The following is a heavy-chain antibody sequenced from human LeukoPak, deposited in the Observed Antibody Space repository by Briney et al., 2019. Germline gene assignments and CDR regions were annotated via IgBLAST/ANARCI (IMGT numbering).Heavy chain of an antibody. D-gene: IGHD6-6*01. Sequence: ASVKVSCKASGYTFPGYHMHWVRQAPGQGLEWMGWIAPNSGGTNYAQKFQGRVTMTRDTSISTAYMEVSRLRSDDTAVYYCAREYSSSSGRLYDYWGQGTLVTVSS. J-gene: IGHJ4*02. CDR1: GYTFPGYH. CDR3: AREYSSSSGRLYDY. CDR2: IAPNSGGT. V-gene: IGHV1-2*02.